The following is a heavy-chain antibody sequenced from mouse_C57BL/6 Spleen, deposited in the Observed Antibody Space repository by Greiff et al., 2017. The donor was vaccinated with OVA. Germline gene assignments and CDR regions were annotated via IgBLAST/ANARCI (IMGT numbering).Heavy chain of an antibody. Sequence: EVKLMESGGGLVQPGGSMKLSCAASGFTFSDACMDWVRQSPEQGLEWVAEIRNKANNHASYYAESVKGRFTISRDDSKSSVYLQMNSLRAEDTGIYYCTLYGLYAMDYWGQGTSVTVSS. CDR3: TLYGLYAMDY. D-gene: IGHD1-1*02. V-gene: IGHV6-6*01. J-gene: IGHJ4*01. CDR1: GFTFSDAC. CDR2: IRNKANNHAS.